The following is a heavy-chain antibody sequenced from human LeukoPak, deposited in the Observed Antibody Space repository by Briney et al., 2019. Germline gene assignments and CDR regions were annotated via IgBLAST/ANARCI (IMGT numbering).Heavy chain of an antibody. CDR1: GYSSTSYW. V-gene: IGHV5-51*01. D-gene: IGHD3-10*01. CDR3: ARLRPSYYYGSGSYYTDVDY. Sequence: GESLKISCKGSGYSSTSYWIGWVRQMPGKGLEWMGIIYPGDSDTRYSPSFQGQVTISADKSISTAYLQWSSLKASDTAVYYCARLRPSYYYGSGSYYTDVDYWGQGTLVTVSS. CDR2: IYPGDSDT. J-gene: IGHJ4*02.